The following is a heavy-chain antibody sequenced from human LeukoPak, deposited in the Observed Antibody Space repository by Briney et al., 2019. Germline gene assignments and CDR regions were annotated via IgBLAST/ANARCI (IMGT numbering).Heavy chain of an antibody. CDR2: IDYTGST. J-gene: IGHJ4*02. V-gene: IGHV4-59*08. Sequence: SETLSLTCTVSGDSIRTYSWSWIRQSPGKGLEWIGYIDYTGSTNYNPSLKSRVTISVDTSKNQFSLKLSSVTAADTAVYYCARSDSTTYYFDYWGQGTLVTVSS. D-gene: IGHD2/OR15-2a*01. CDR1: GDSIRTYS. CDR3: ARSDSTTYYFDY.